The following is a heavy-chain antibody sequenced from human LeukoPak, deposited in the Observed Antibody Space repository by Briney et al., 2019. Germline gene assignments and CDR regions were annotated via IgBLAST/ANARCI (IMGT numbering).Heavy chain of an antibody. CDR3: AKVGPRDYGGNLFDY. CDR1: GFTFSSYA. J-gene: IGHJ4*02. V-gene: IGHV3-23*01. D-gene: IGHD4-23*01. CDR2: ISGSGGST. Sequence: GGSLRLSCAASGFTFSSYAMSWVRQAPGKGLEWVSAISGSGGSTYYADSVKGRFTISRDNSKNTLYPQMNSLRAEDTAVYYCAKVGPRDYGGNLFDYWGQGTLVTVSS.